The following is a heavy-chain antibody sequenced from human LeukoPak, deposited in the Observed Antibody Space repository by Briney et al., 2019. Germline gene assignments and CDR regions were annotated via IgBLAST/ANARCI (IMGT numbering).Heavy chain of an antibody. J-gene: IGHJ4*02. CDR1: GLTFSSYG. V-gene: IGHV3-30*18. D-gene: IGHD3-9*01. Sequence: GRSLRLSCAASGLTFSSYGMHWVRQAPGKGLEWAAVISYDGSNKYYADSVKGRFTISRDNSKNTLYLQMNSLRAEDTAVYYCAKVRYFDNYYFDYWGQGTLVTVSS. CDR3: AKVRYFDNYYFDY. CDR2: ISYDGSNK.